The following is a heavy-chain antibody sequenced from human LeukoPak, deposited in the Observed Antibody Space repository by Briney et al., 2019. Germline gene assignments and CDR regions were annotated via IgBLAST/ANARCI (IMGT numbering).Heavy chain of an antibody. J-gene: IGHJ4*01. V-gene: IGHV3-15*01. CDR3: AIDEPNYAPYDFDY. CDR1: RFTFINAW. D-gene: IGHD4/OR15-4a*01. CDR2: IKSKADGETT. Sequence: GGSLRLSCAASRFTFINAWMNWVRQAPGKGLDWVGRIKSKADGETTDYAAPVKGRFTISRDDSNNMVYLQMSSLKVEDTAVYYCAIDEPNYAPYDFDYWGHGTLVTVSS.